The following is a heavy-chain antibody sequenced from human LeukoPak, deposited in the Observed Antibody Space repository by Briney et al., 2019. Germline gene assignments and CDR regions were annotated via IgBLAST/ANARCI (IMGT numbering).Heavy chain of an antibody. D-gene: IGHD2-2*01. CDR2: ISAYNGNT. Sequence: GASVKVSCKASGYTFTSYGISWVRQAPGQGLEWMGWISAYNGNTNYAQKLQGRVTMTTDTSTSTAYMELRSLRSDDTAVYYCARDGYCSSTSCYADYYYYGMDVWGKGTTVTVSS. V-gene: IGHV1-18*04. J-gene: IGHJ6*04. CDR1: GYTFTSYG. CDR3: ARDGYCSSTSCYADYYYYGMDV.